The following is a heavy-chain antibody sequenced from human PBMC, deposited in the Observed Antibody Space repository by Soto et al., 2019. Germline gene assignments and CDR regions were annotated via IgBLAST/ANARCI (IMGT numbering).Heavy chain of an antibody. V-gene: IGHV4-30-4*01. J-gene: IGHJ5*02. CDR2: IYCSRSS. CDR3: ARGRNWFDP. CDR1: GGSISSGDYY. Sequence: QVQLQESGPGLVKPSQTLSLTCTVSGGSISSGDYYWSWIRQPAGKGLWWIGYIYCSRSSYYNPSSRGRVTVAEDTSKSPFSLKLSSVTATDADVYYGARGRNWFDPWGQGTLVTVSS.